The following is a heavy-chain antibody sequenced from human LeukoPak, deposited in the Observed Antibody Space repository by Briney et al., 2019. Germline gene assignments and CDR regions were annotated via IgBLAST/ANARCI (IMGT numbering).Heavy chain of an antibody. J-gene: IGHJ4*02. CDR1: GFTFNNYA. Sequence: QAGGSLGLSCAASGFTFNNYAMSWVRQAPGKGLEWVSGISVSGDSTYYADSVKGRFTISRDNSKNTLYLQMNSLRAEDTALYYCAKNRGNWYYFDYWGQGTLVTVSS. CDR2: ISVSGDST. V-gene: IGHV3-23*01. CDR3: AKNRGNWYYFDY. D-gene: IGHD1-20*01.